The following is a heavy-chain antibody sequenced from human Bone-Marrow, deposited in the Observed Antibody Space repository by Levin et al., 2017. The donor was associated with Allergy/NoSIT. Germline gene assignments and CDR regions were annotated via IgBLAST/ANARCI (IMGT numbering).Heavy chain of an antibody. V-gene: IGHV1-69*13. CDR3: ARDRDLRFWSGYYYYYGMDV. D-gene: IGHD3-3*01. J-gene: IGHJ6*02. Sequence: SVKVSCKASGGTFSSYAISWVRQAPGQGLEWMGGIIPIFGTANYAQKFQGRVTITADESTSTAYMELSSLRSEDTAVYYCARDRDLRFWSGYYYYYGMDVWGQGTTVTVSS. CDR1: GGTFSSYA. CDR2: IIPIFGTA.